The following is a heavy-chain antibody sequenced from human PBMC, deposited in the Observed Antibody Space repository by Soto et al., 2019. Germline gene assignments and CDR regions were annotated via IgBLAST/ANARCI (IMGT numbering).Heavy chain of an antibody. Sequence: XGTLSLTVTVSGGSIIDNFWSWVRQPPGKGLEWIGEVSHSGNTKYYPSLRSRVTLSVDSSKNQISLALTSVTAADTAVYYCARAKFESTGWHQFDIWGQGTLVTVSS. V-gene: IGHV4-34*01. J-gene: IGHJ4*02. CDR2: VSHSGNT. CDR1: GGSIIDNF. D-gene: IGHD7-27*01. CDR3: ARAKFESTGWHQFDI.